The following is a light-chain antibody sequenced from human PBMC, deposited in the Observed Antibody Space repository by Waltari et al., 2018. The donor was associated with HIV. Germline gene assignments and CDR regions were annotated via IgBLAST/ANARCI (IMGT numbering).Light chain of an antibody. Sequence: EIVMTQSPVTLSVSPGERATLSCRASQNVGYKIVWYQRRPGQSPRLIMFATSVRATGIPTRVSGSGSGTDFALIITTPQPEDYGIYYCQQYNGSWTFGRGT. J-gene: IGKJ1*01. CDR2: ATS. V-gene: IGKV3D-15*03. CDR1: QNVGYK. CDR3: QQYNGSWT.